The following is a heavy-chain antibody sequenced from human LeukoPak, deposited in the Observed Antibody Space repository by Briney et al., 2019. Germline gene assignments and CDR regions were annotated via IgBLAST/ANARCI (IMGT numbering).Heavy chain of an antibody. CDR2: IRYDGSSQ. Sequence: GGSLRLSCVASGFTFSNYGLHWVRQAPGKGLEWVAFIRYDGSSQYYADSVKGRFTISRDNAKNTLYLQMNSLRAEDTAVYYCARGSLDYWGQGTLVTVSS. V-gene: IGHV3-30*02. CDR1: GFTFSNYG. D-gene: IGHD2-15*01. J-gene: IGHJ4*02. CDR3: ARGSLDY.